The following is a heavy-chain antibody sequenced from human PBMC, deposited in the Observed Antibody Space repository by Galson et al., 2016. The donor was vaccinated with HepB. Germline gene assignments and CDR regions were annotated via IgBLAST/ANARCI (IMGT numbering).Heavy chain of an antibody. V-gene: IGHV1-18*04. CDR2: ISAYNGNT. CDR1: GYTFTSYG. CDR3: AGDIDIVATINLDY. D-gene: IGHD5-12*01. Sequence: SVKVSCKASGYTFTSYGISWVRQAPGQGLEWMGWISAYNGNTNSAQKLQGRVTMTTDTSTSTAYMELRSLRSDDTAVYYCAGDIDIVATINLDYWGQGTLVTVSS. J-gene: IGHJ4*02.